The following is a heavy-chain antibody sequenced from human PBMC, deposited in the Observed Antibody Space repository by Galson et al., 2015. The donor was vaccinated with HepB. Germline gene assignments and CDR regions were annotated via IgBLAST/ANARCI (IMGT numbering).Heavy chain of an antibody. J-gene: IGHJ4*02. Sequence: SLRLSCAASGFTFSSYGMHWVRQAPGKGLEWVAVISFDGSNKYYADSVKGRFTISRDNSKNTLYLQMNSLRAEDTAVYYCAKDHLIIAYCTGGVCSDPFDYWGQGTLVTVSS. V-gene: IGHV3-30*18. CDR1: GFTFSSYG. CDR3: AKDHLIIAYCTGGVCSDPFDY. CDR2: ISFDGSNK. D-gene: IGHD2-8*02.